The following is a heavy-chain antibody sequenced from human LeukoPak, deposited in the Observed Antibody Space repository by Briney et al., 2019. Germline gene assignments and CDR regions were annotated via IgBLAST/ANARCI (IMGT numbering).Heavy chain of an antibody. CDR1: GFTFSSYS. D-gene: IGHD2-15*01. V-gene: IGHV4-34*01. CDR2: INHSGST. Sequence: GSLRLSCAASGFTFSSYSMNWIRQPPGKGLEWVGEINHSGSTNYNPSLKSRVTISVDTSKNQFSLKLSSVTAADTAVYYCARGGIVVVVAATCFDYWGQGTLVTVSS. J-gene: IGHJ4*02. CDR3: ARGGIVVVVAATCFDY.